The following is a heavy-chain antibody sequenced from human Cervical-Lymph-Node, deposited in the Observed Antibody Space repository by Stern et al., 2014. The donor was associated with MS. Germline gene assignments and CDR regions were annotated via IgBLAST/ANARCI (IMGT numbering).Heavy chain of an antibody. CDR1: GIPLSNAW. CDR2: IKTKSEGGPT. J-gene: IGHJ4*02. Sequence: QLVESGGGLVKPGGSLRLSCVVSGIPLSNAWMSWVRQAPGQGLEWDGRIKTKSEGGPTDYAAPVKDRFIISRDDSKNTMYLQMNGLKTEDTAVYYCTTDRGADFDYWGQGTLVTVSS. CDR3: TTDRGADFDY. V-gene: IGHV3-15*01. D-gene: IGHD3-16*01.